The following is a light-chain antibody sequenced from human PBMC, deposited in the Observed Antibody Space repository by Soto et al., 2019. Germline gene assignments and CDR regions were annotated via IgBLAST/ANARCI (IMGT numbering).Light chain of an antibody. CDR2: DVS. CDR3: CSYAGSYTVI. CDR1: SSDVGSYNY. Sequence: QSALTQPRSVSGSPGQSVTISCTGTSSDVGSYNYVSWYQHDPAKAPKLMIYDVSKRPSGVPDRFSGSKSGNTASLTISGLQADDEADYYCCSYAGSYTVIFGGGTKVTVL. V-gene: IGLV2-11*01. J-gene: IGLJ2*01.